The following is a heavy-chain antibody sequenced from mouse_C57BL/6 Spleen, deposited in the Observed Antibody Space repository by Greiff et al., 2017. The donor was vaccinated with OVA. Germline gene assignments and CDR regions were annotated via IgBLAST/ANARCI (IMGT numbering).Heavy chain of an antibody. J-gene: IGHJ4*01. D-gene: IGHD2-1*01. Sequence: EVQGVESGGGLVKPGGSLKLSCAASGFTFSSYAMSWVRQTPEKRLEWVATISDGGSYTYYPDNVKGRFTISRDNAKNNLYLQMSHLKSEDTAMYYCARESNYNYPMDYWGQGTSVTVSS. CDR1: GFTFSSYA. V-gene: IGHV5-4*01. CDR3: ARESNYNYPMDY. CDR2: ISDGGSYT.